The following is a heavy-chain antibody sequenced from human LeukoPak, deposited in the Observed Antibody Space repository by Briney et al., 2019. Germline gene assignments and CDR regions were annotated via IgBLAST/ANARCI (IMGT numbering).Heavy chain of an antibody. CDR3: ARDWGRRYSSGWYGDFDY. CDR2: INWNGGST. J-gene: IGHJ4*02. CDR1: GFTFDDYG. V-gene: IGHV3-20*04. Sequence: PGGSLRLSCAASGFTFDDYGMSWVRQAPGKGLEWVSGINWNGGSTGYADSVKGRFTISRDNSKNTPYLQMNSLRPEDTAVYYCARDWGRRYSSGWYGDFDYWGQGTLVTVSS. D-gene: IGHD6-19*01.